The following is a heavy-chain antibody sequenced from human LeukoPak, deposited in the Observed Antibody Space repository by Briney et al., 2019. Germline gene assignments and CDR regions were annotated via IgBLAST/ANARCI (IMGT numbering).Heavy chain of an antibody. Sequence: PSETLSLTCGVYGGSFSDFYWSWIRQPPGKGLEWIGYIHYSGSTNHNSSLKSRVTISVDTSKNQYSPKLSSVTAADTAVYYCARDGVAGGFDYWGQGTLVTVSS. J-gene: IGHJ4*02. CDR3: ARDGVAGGFDY. CDR1: GGSFSDFY. V-gene: IGHV4-34*11. D-gene: IGHD6-19*01. CDR2: IHYSGST.